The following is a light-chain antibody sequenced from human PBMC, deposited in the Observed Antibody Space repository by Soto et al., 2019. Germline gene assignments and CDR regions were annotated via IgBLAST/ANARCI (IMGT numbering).Light chain of an antibody. J-gene: IGLJ1*01. CDR1: SSDVGIYDY. V-gene: IGLV2-14*01. CDR3: SSFTTSRFYV. CDR2: EVT. Sequence: QSALTQPASVSGSPGQSISISCTGTSSDVGIYDYVSWYQHHPGKAPKLMVYEVTNRPSGVSNRFSGSKSGNTASLTISGLQAEDEADYYCSSFTTSRFYVFGPGTKLTVL.